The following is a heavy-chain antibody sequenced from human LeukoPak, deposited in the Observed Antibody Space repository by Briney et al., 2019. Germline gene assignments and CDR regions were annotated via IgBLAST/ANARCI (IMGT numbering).Heavy chain of an antibody. D-gene: IGHD6-13*01. J-gene: IGHJ4*02. CDR1: GFTFSSYG. CDR3: AKTHSSSWGIFDY. V-gene: IGHV3-30*02. CDR2: IRNDGSTK. Sequence: GGSLRLSCATSGFTFSSYGMHWVRQAPGEGLEWVAFIRNDGSTKYFADSVKGRFTISRDNSKNTLYLQMNSLRAEDTAVYYCAKTHSSSWGIFDYWGQGTLVTVSS.